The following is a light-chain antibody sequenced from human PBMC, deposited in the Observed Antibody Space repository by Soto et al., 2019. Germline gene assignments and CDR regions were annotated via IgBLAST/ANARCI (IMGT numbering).Light chain of an antibody. V-gene: IGLV2-14*01. CDR1: SCDVGGYNY. CDR2: DVS. CDR3: SSYTSSSTPYV. Sequence: QSALTQPASMSGSPGQSIAISCTGTSCDVGGYNYVSWYQQHPGKAPKLMIYDVSNRPSGVSNRFSGSKSGNTASLTISGLQTQDEADYYCSSYTSSSTPYVFGTGTKVTVL. J-gene: IGLJ1*01.